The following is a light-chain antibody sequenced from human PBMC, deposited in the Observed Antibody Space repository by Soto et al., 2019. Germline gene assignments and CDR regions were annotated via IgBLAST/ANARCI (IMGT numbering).Light chain of an antibody. Sequence: DIQMTQSPSSVSASVGDTVTVSCRASQVISSWLAWYQQKPGRAPNLLIYKASTLQTGVPSRFSGSGSGTDFTLTITNLQPEDFETYYCHQASSFPLSFGGGTKVEIK. V-gene: IGKV1-12*01. CDR2: KAS. CDR1: QVISSW. CDR3: HQASSFPLS. J-gene: IGKJ4*01.